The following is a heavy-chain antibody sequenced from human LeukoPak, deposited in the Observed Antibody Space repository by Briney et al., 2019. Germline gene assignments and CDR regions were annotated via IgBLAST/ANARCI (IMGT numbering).Heavy chain of an antibody. CDR1: GGSISSGDYY. CDR2: IYYSGST. V-gene: IGHV4-30-4*01. Sequence: PSETLSLTCTVSGGSISSGDYYWSWIRQPPGKGLEWIGYIYYSGSTYYNPSLKSRVTISVDTSKNQFSLKLSSVTAADTAVYYCARDLVVTPGSGGYHNYGMDVWGQGTTVTVSS. J-gene: IGHJ6*02. CDR3: ARDLVVTPGSGGYHNYGMDV. D-gene: IGHD4-23*01.